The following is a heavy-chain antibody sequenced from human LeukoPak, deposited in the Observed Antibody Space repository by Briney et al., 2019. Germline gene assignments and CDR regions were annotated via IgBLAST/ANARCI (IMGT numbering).Heavy chain of an antibody. CDR1: GFTFSSYW. V-gene: IGHV3-7*01. CDR2: IKQDGSGK. J-gene: IGHJ6*02. Sequence: GGSLRLSCAASGFTFSSYWMSWVRQAPGKGLEWVANIKQDGSGKYYVDSVKGRFTISRDNAKNSLYLQMNGLRAEDTAVYYCARFRNGDYDYYYYGMDVWGQGTTVTVSS. CDR3: ARFRNGDYDYYYYGMDV. D-gene: IGHD4-17*01.